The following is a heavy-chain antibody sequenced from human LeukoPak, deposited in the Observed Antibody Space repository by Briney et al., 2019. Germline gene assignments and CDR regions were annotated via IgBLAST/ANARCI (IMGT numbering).Heavy chain of an antibody. Sequence: SETLSLTCTVSGGSISSYYWGWIRQPAGKGLEWIGRIYTSGSTNYNPSLKSRVTMSVDTSKNQFSLKLSSVTAADTAVYYCAGLNYYDSSEGFDYWGQGTLVTVSS. CDR1: GGSISSYY. V-gene: IGHV4-4*07. CDR2: IYTSGST. D-gene: IGHD3-22*01. J-gene: IGHJ4*02. CDR3: AGLNYYDSSEGFDY.